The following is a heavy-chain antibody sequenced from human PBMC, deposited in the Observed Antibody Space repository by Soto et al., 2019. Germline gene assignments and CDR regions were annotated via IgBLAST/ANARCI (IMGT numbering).Heavy chain of an antibody. CDR3: AKDLFPQRVPFLGYYYYYYGMDV. J-gene: IGHJ6*02. Sequence: GGSLRLSCAASGFTFSSYAMSWVRQAPGKGLEWVSAISGSGGSTYYADSAKGRFTISRDNSKNTLYLQMNSLRAEDTAVYYCAKDLFPQRVPFLGYYYYYYGMDVWGQGTTVTVSS. CDR1: GFTFSSYA. CDR2: ISGSGGST. D-gene: IGHD6-25*01. V-gene: IGHV3-23*01.